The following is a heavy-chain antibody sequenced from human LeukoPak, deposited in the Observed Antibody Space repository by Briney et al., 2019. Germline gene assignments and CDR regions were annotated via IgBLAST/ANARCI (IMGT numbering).Heavy chain of an antibody. CDR1: GGTFNRHD. Sequence: ASVKVSCKASGGTFNRHDISWVRQAPGQGLEWMGEITPIFGTANYAQKLQGRVTMTTDTSTSTAYMELRSLRSDDTAVYYCARDRVAAAGTGLYWFDPWGQGTLVTVSS. CDR2: ITPIFGTA. V-gene: IGHV1-69*05. J-gene: IGHJ5*02. CDR3: ARDRVAAAGTGLYWFDP. D-gene: IGHD6-13*01.